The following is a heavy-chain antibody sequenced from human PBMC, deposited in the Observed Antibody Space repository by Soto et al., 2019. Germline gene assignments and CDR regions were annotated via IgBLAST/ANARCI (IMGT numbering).Heavy chain of an antibody. D-gene: IGHD1-1*01. J-gene: IGHJ4*02. V-gene: IGHV5-51*01. CDR1: GYSLTNYW. CDR3: ARSRMAGTTWRFDC. CDR2: IYPGDSDT. Sequence: PGESLKIPRKGPGYSLTNYWIGWVRQMPGKGLEWVGIIYPGDSDTRYRQPFQGQVTLPADKHISTAYLQWSRLRDSDTAMYYCARSRMAGTTWRFDCRGQRTLVTLSS.